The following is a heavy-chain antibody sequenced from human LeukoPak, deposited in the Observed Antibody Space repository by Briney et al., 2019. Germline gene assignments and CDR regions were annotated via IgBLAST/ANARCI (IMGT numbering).Heavy chain of an antibody. D-gene: IGHD3-22*01. CDR1: GYTFTSYY. CDR3: ARNGVYYDSSGHVFDY. Sequence: ASVKVSCKASGYTFTSYYMHWVRQAPGQGLEWMGIINPSGGSTSYAQKFQGRVTMTRDTSTSTVYMELSSLRSEDTAVYYCARNGVYYDSSGHVFDYWGQGTLVTVSS. V-gene: IGHV1-46*01. J-gene: IGHJ4*02. CDR2: INPSGGST.